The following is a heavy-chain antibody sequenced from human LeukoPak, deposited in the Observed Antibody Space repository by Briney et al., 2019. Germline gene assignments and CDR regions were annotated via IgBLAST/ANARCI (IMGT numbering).Heavy chain of an antibody. CDR1: GGSISSGDYY. D-gene: IGHD3-10*01. CDR3: ARDSGKFGEFIYYYYGMDV. Sequence: YPSQTLSLTCTVSGGSISSGDYYWSWIRKPSGKGLEWIGYIYYSGSTYYNPSLKSRVTISVDTSKNQFSLKLSSVTAADTAVYYCARDSGKFGEFIYYYYGMDVWGQGTTVTVSS. J-gene: IGHJ6*02. V-gene: IGHV4-30-4*01. CDR2: IYYSGST.